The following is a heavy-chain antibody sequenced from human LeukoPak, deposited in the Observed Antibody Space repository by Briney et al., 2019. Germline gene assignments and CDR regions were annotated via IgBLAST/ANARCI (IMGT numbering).Heavy chain of an antibody. CDR2: IKQDGSEK. J-gene: IGHJ4*02. D-gene: IGHD3-10*01. Sequence: PGGSLRLSCAASGFTFSSYWMSWVRQAPGKGLEWVANIKQDGSEKYYVDSVKGRFTISRDNAKNSLYLQMNSLRAEDTAVYYCARPSSLDGSGRYYIDHWGQGTLVTVSS. CDR1: GFTFSSYW. CDR3: ARPSSLDGSGRYYIDH. V-gene: IGHV3-7*01.